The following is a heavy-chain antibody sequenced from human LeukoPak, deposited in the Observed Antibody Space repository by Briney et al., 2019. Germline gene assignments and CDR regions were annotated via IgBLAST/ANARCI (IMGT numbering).Heavy chain of an antibody. Sequence: SETLSLTCTVSGGSISSGSYYWSWVRQPAGKGLEWIGRIYTSGSTNYNPSLKSRVTISVDTSKNQFSLKLSSVTAADTAVYYCARGTGIAVAADYWYFDLWGRGTLVTVSS. CDR1: GGSISSGSYY. J-gene: IGHJ2*01. CDR3: ARGTGIAVAADYWYFDL. D-gene: IGHD6-19*01. CDR2: IYTSGST. V-gene: IGHV4-61*02.